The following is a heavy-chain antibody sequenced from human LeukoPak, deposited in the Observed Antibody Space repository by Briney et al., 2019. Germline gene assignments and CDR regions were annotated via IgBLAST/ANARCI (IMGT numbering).Heavy chain of an antibody. V-gene: IGHV4-39*01. CDR2: IYYSGST. CDR3: VRSSGYYYVGYFDY. Sequence: SETLSLTCTVSGGSISSSSYYWGWIRQPPGKGLEWIGSIYYSGSTYYNPSLKSRVTISVDTSKNQFSLKLSSVTAADTAVYYCVRSSGYYYVGYFDYWGQGTLVTVSS. CDR1: GGSISSSSYY. J-gene: IGHJ4*02. D-gene: IGHD3-22*01.